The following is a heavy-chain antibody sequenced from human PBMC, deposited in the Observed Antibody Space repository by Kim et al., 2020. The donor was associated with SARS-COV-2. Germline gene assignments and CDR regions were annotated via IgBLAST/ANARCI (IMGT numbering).Heavy chain of an antibody. CDR1: GFTFSSYA. Sequence: GGSLRLSCAASGFTFSSYAMSWVRQAPGKGLEWVSAISGSGGSTYYADSVKGRFTISRDNSKNTLYLQMNSLRAEDTAVYYCAKDSIMITFGGVIVKSYFDYWGQGTLVTVSS. CDR3: AKDSIMITFGGVIVKSYFDY. D-gene: IGHD3-16*02. J-gene: IGHJ4*02. V-gene: IGHV3-23*01. CDR2: ISGSGGST.